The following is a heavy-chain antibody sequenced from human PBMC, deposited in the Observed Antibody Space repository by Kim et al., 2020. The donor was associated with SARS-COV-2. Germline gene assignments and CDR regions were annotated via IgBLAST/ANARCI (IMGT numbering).Heavy chain of an antibody. CDR3: ARVFTRVGVPQDSLFQH. D-gene: IGHD1-26*01. Sequence: LNSRVTISVDTSKNQFSLKLSSVTAADTAVYYCARVFTRVGVPQDSLFQHWGQGTLVTVSS. V-gene: IGHV4-31*02. J-gene: IGHJ1*01.